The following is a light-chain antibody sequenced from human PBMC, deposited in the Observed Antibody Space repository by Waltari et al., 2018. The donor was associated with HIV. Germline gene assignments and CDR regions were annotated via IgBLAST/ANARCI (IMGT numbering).Light chain of an antibody. J-gene: IGLJ3*02. Sequence: QSVLTQPPSLSGAPGQPVTISCPGTSSNIGAASHLHWYQQLPGTAPKLLIYGNTIRPSGVPDRFSGSKSGTSASLAITGLQADDEADYYCQSYDSSLSAWVFGGGTKLTVL. V-gene: IGLV1-40*01. CDR1: SSNIGAASH. CDR2: GNT. CDR3: QSYDSSLSAWV.